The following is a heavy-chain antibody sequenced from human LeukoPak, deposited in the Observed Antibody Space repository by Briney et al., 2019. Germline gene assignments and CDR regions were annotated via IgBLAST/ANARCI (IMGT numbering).Heavy chain of an antibody. Sequence: ASVKVSCKASGYNFINYGISWVRQAPGQGLEWMGWISAYNGNTNYAQKLQGRVTMTTDTSTSTAYMELRSLRSDDTAVYYCATSLPRTYYDFWSGSSAHYYHMDVWGKGTTVTVSS. CDR2: ISAYNGNT. D-gene: IGHD3-3*01. CDR3: ATSLPRTYYDFWSGSSAHYYHMDV. CDR1: GYNFINYG. V-gene: IGHV1-18*01. J-gene: IGHJ6*03.